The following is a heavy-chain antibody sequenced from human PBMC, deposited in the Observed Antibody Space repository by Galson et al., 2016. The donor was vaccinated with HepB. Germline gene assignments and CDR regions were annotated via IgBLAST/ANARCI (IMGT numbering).Heavy chain of an antibody. CDR2: ISYSGSTT. J-gene: IGHJ4*01. V-gene: IGHV4-39*07. Sequence: SETLSLTCTVSVASISSSSYYWGWIRQPPGKGLEWIASISYSGSTTYYNPSLKSRVTISLDTSKNQISLNLRTVTAADTAVYYCARSSVTIFGEFFDFDYWGHGTLFTVSS. CDR3: ARSSVTIFGEFFDFDY. D-gene: IGHD3-3*01. CDR1: VASISSSSYY.